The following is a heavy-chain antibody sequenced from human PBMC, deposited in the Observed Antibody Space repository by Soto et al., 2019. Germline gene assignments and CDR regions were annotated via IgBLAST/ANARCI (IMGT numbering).Heavy chain of an antibody. CDR2: ISYDGSKQ. CDR1: GFTFSSYG. Sequence: QAQLVESGGGVVQPGRSLRLSCAASGFTFSSYGMHWVRQPPGKGLDWVAAISYDGSKQYYADSVKGRFTISRDDSKNTLYLQVNSLRPEDTAVYYCAKLMYSFDSSGFSIDYWGQGTLVTVSS. J-gene: IGHJ4*02. CDR3: AKLMYSFDSSGFSIDY. V-gene: IGHV3-30*18. D-gene: IGHD3-22*01.